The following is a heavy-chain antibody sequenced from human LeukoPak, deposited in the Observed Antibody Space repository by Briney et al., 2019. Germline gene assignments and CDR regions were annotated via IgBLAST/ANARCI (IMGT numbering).Heavy chain of an antibody. CDR2: IYYIGST. CDR1: GGSITGYY. J-gene: IGHJ4*02. D-gene: IGHD6-13*01. V-gene: IGHV4-59*08. Sequence: SETLSLTCTVSGGSITGYYWSWIRQPPGKGLEWVGYIYYIGSTNHNPSLRSRVTISVDTSKNQFSLKLSSVTAADTAVYYCARQESSSWQNFDYWGQGTLVTVSS. CDR3: ARQESSSWQNFDY.